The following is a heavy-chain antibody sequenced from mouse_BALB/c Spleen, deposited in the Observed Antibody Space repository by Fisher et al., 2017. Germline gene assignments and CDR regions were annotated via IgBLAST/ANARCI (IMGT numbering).Heavy chain of an antibody. J-gene: IGHJ4*01. V-gene: IGHV1-69*02. Sequence: HKFKGKATLTADKSSSTAYMQLSSLTSEDSAVYYCARRYYEYAMDYWGQGTSVTVSS. CDR3: SEDSAVYYCARRYYEYAMDY. D-gene: IGHD2-4*01.